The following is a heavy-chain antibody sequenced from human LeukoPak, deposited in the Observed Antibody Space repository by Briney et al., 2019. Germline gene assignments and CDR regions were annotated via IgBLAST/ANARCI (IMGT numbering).Heavy chain of an antibody. D-gene: IGHD6-13*01. V-gene: IGHV3-15*01. Sequence: GGSLRLSCAASGFTFSNAWMSWVRQAPGKGLEWVGRIKSKTDGGTTDYAAPVKGRFTISRDDSKNTLYLQMNSLKTEDTAVYYCNYPIAAAGYYFDYWGQGTLVTVSS. CDR3: NYPIAAAGYYFDY. J-gene: IGHJ4*02. CDR1: GFTFSNAW. CDR2: IKSKTDGGTT.